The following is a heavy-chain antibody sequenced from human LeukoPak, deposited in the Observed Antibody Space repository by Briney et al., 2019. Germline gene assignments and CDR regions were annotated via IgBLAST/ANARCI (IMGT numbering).Heavy chain of an antibody. CDR2: ISAYNGNT. CDR3: ARADSSSSRGAFDI. CDR1: GGTFSSYA. D-gene: IGHD6-6*01. J-gene: IGHJ3*02. Sequence: ASVKVSCKASGGTFSSYAISWVRQAPGQGLEWMGWISAYNGNTNYAQKLQGRVTMTTDTSTSTAYMELRSLRSDDTAVYYCARADSSSSRGAFDIWGQGTMVTVSS. V-gene: IGHV1-18*01.